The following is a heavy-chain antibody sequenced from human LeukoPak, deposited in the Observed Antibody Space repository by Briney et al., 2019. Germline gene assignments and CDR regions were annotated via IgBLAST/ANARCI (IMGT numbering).Heavy chain of an antibody. CDR3: ARLTRAASAFDI. V-gene: IGHV4-39*02. Sequence: SQTRSLTSTVSGGSISSIDYYWGWIRQPPGKGLEGIGRIYYSGSTYYNPCLKSRVTISVDTSKIHFSLRLSSETAADTAMFYCARLTRAASAFDIWGQGTMVTVSS. CDR2: IYYSGST. J-gene: IGHJ3*02. CDR1: GGSISSIDYY. D-gene: IGHD2-15*01.